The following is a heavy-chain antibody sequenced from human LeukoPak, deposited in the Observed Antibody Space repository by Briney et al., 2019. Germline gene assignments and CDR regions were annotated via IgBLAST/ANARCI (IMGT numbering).Heavy chain of an antibody. D-gene: IGHD2-21*02. Sequence: SDTLSLTCIHSGASISSDYWRWIGPPPGRGLEGIGYIYSSETTKYNPSLRSRATISGDTSKNQFSLKLSSVTAADTAVYYCARHFPYCGGDCPYYYMDVWGKGTTVTVSS. CDR2: IYSSETT. CDR1: GASISSDY. V-gene: IGHV4-4*09. CDR3: ARHFPYCGGDCPYYYMDV. J-gene: IGHJ6*03.